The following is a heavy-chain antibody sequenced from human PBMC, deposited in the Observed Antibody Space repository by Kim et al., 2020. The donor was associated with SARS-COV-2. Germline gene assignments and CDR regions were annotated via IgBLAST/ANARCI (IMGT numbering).Heavy chain of an antibody. V-gene: IGHV3-7*04. D-gene: IGHD6-6*01. J-gene: IGHJ5*02. Sequence: SMKGRFTISRDNAKNSLDLQMNTLRAEDTAVYYCARGAGGGSSSSDWFDPWGQGTLVTVSS. CDR3: ARGAGGGSSSSDWFDP.